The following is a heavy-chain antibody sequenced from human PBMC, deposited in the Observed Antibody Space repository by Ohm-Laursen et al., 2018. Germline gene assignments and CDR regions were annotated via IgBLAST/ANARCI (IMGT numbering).Heavy chain of an antibody. Sequence: SLRLSCAASGFTFSISGMSWVRQPPGKGLEWVANINKDESEKYYVDSVKGRFTISKDNAKNSLYLQMNSLKFEDTAVYYCARGSEGPSPPYWGQGTLVTVSS. CDR3: ARGSEGPSPPY. V-gene: IGHV3-7*01. CDR1: GFTFSISG. J-gene: IGHJ4*02. CDR2: INKDESEK.